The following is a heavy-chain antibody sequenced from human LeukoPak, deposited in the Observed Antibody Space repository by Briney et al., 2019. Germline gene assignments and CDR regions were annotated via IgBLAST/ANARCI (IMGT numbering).Heavy chain of an antibody. D-gene: IGHD3-3*01. CDR1: GFTFSSYW. Sequence: GVSLRLSCAASGFTFSSYWMSWVRQAPGKGLDWVANIKQEGSEKYYVDSVKGRFTICRDNAKNSLYLQMNSLRAEDTAVYYCARAYYDFWSGYPHYFDYWGQGTLVTVSS. V-gene: IGHV3-7*01. CDR2: IKQEGSEK. CDR3: ARAYYDFWSGYPHYFDY. J-gene: IGHJ4*02.